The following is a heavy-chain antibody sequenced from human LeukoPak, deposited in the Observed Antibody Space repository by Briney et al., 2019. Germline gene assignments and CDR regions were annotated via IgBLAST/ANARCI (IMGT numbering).Heavy chain of an antibody. J-gene: IGHJ3*02. CDR3: ARRVREDHVSDT. Sequence: SETLSLTCTVSGGSTSSSSYYWGWIRQPPGKGLEWIGNIYYSGTTYHNQSLKSRVTISVDTSKNQFSLKLSSVTAADTAVYYCARRVREDHVSDTWGQGTRVTVSS. CDR1: GGSTSSSSYY. D-gene: IGHD1-26*01. V-gene: IGHV4-39*01. CDR2: IYYSGTT.